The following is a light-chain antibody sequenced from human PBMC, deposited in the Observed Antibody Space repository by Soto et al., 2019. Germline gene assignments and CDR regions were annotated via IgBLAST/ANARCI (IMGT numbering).Light chain of an antibody. CDR3: QQYVSSPYT. CDR1: QSVSSSY. V-gene: IGKV3-20*01. Sequence: EILLTQSPGTLSLSPGERATLSCRASQSVSSSYLAWYQQKPGQAPRLLIYDASSRATGIPDRFSGGGSGTDFTLTISRLEPEDFAVYYCQQYVSSPYTFGQGTKLEIK. J-gene: IGKJ2*01. CDR2: DAS.